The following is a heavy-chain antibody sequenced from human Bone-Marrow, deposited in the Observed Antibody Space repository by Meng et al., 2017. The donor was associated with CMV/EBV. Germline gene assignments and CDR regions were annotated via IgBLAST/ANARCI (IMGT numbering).Heavy chain of an antibody. CDR3: AKDPPLQAAAVTADWFAP. Sequence: GESLKISCAASGFTFSSYGMHWVRQAPGKGLEWVAVIWYDGSNKYYADSVKGRFTISRDNSKNTLYLQMNSLRAEDTAVYYCAKDPPLQAAAVTADWFAPWGPGNLVNVSS. CDR1: GFTFSSYG. D-gene: IGHD6-13*01. V-gene: IGHV3-33*06. CDR2: IWYDGSNK. J-gene: IGHJ5*02.